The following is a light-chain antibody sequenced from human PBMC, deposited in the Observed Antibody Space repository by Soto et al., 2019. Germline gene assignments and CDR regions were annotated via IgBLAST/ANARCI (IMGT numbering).Light chain of an antibody. V-gene: IGLV4-69*01. Sequence: QSVLTQSPSASASLGASVKLTCTLSSGHSTYDISWHQQQPEKGPRYLMKVNSDGSHNKGDGIPDRFSSSSSGAERYLTISSLQSEDEADYYCQTWGTGFWVFGGGTKLTVL. CDR1: SGHSTYD. CDR2: VNSDGSH. CDR3: QTWGTGFWV. J-gene: IGLJ3*02.